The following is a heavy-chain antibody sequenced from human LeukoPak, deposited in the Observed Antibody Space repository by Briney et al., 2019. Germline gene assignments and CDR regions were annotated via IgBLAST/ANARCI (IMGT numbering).Heavy chain of an antibody. CDR1: GFTFSSYA. D-gene: IGHD1-26*01. CDR2: ISGSGGST. Sequence: GSLRLSCAASGFTFSSYAMSWVRQAPGKGLEWVSAISGSGGSTYYADSVKGRFTISRDNSKNTLYLQMNSLRAEDTAVYYCAKDSGFGYSGSYFDYWGQGTLVTVSS. V-gene: IGHV3-23*01. J-gene: IGHJ4*03. CDR3: AKDSGFGYSGSYFDY.